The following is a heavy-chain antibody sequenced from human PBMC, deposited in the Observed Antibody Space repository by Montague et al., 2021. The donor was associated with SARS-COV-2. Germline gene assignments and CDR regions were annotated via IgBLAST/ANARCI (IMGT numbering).Heavy chain of an antibody. V-gene: IGHV4-4*02. D-gene: IGHD1-26*01. CDR3: ARFRATSSRSYYVFDY. Sequence: SETLSLTCTVSGGSISSSNRWWCWVRQPPGKGLEWIGDIYHDGSTYYNPSLKSRPTISVDTSKNQFSLKLTSVTAADTAVYYCARFRATSSRSYYVFDYWGQGTLVTVSS. J-gene: IGHJ4*02. CDR1: GGSISSSNRW. CDR2: IYHDGST.